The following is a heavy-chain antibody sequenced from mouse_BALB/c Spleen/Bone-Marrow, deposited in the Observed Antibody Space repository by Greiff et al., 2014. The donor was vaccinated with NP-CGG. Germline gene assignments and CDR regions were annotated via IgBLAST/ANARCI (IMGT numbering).Heavy chain of an antibody. CDR3: ARRGLDYYGSSYWYFDV. J-gene: IGHJ1*01. Sequence: EVQLQQSGPDLVKPSQSLSLTCTATGYSITSGYSWHWIRQFPGNKLEWMGYIHYSGSTNYNPSLKSRISITRDTSKNQFFLQLNSVTTEDTATYYCARRGLDYYGSSYWYFDVWGAGTTVTVSS. V-gene: IGHV3-1*02. CDR2: IHYSGST. D-gene: IGHD1-1*01. CDR1: GYSITSGYS.